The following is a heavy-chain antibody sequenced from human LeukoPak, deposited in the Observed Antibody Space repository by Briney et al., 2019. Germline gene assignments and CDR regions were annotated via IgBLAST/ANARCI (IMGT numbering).Heavy chain of an antibody. CDR3: ATGVVTHSAFDI. CDR2: FDPEDSET. V-gene: IGHV1-24*01. J-gene: IGHJ3*02. D-gene: IGHD2-15*01. Sequence: ASVKVSCKVSGYTLTELSMHRVRQAPGKGLEWMGGFDPEDSETIYAQKFQGRVTMTEDTSTDTAYMELSSLRSEDTAVYYCATGVVTHSAFDIWGQGIMVTVSS. CDR1: GYTLTELS.